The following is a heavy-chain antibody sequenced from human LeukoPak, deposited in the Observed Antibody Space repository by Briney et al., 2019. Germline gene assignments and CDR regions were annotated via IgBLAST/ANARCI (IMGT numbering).Heavy chain of an antibody. CDR3: ARGAQWPY. D-gene: IGHD6-19*01. CDR2: ISSTGSDM. V-gene: IGHV3-21*01. J-gene: IGHJ4*02. Sequence: GGSLRLSCAASGFTLNTYSMNWVRQAPGKGLEWVSSISSTGSDMYYVDSVKGRFTISRDNAKNSLFLQVNSLRVEDTAVYYCARGAQWPYWGQGTLVTVSS. CDR1: GFTLNTYS.